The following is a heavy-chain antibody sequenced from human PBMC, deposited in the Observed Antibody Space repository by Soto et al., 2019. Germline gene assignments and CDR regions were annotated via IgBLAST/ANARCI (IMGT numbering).Heavy chain of an antibody. Sequence: QVQLVQSGAAVKKPGASVKVSCKASGFSFTGYYIHWLRQAPGQGLEWMGWINAHSGGTEYAQKFQGRVTLTRDTSIDTAYLTLTSLTPDDTALYYCAKDLTRQLAYWLDPWGQGTQVTVSS. CDR1: GFSFTGYY. CDR2: INAHSGGT. V-gene: IGHV1-2*02. CDR3: AKDLTRQLAYWLDP. D-gene: IGHD6-6*01. J-gene: IGHJ5*02.